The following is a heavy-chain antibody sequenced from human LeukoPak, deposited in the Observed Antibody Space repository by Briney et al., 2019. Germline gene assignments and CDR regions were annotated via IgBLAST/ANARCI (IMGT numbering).Heavy chain of an antibody. CDR1: GGSISSNSYY. CDR3: ARLPGADYYFDY. V-gene: IGHV4-39*07. CDR2: IFYSGST. Sequence: SETLSLTCTVSGGSISSNSYYCGWIRQPPGKGLEWIGNIFYSGSTYYNPSLQSRVIISIDTSKNQFSLKLSSVTAADTAVYYCARLPGADYYFDYWAQGTLVTVSS. D-gene: IGHD3-10*01. J-gene: IGHJ4*02.